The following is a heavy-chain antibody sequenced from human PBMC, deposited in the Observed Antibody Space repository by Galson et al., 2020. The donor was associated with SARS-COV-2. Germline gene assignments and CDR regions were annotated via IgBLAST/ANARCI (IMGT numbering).Heavy chain of an antibody. D-gene: IGHD6-6*01. CDR1: GFTFDDYA. Sequence: GGSLRLSCAASGFTFDDYAMHWVRQAPGKGLEWVSGISWNSGSIGYADSVKGRFTISRDNAKNSLYLQMNSLRAEDTALYYCAKDTRSGRAARPRYYYYMDVWGKGTTVTVSS. CDR2: ISWNSGSI. J-gene: IGHJ6*03. V-gene: IGHV3-9*01. CDR3: AKDTRSGRAARPRYYYYMDV.